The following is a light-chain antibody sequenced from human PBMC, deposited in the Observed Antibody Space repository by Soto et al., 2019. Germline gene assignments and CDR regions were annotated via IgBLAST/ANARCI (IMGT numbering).Light chain of an antibody. CDR1: QGISSY. CDR3: HQRHSWPRT. J-gene: IGKJ1*01. CDR2: AAS. V-gene: IGKV1-9*01. Sequence: DIQLTQSPSFLSASVGDRDTITCRATQGISSYLAWYRQKPGNAPNLLIYAASTLQSGVPSRFSGSGSGTNFSLTISRLLPEDVSLYYCHQRHSWPRTVGQGTKVDIK.